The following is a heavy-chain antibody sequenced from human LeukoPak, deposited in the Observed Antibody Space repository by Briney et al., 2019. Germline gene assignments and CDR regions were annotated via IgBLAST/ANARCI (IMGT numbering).Heavy chain of an antibody. Sequence: GRSLRLSCAASRFTFSSYGMHWVRQAPGKGLEWVAVISYDGSNKYYADSVKGRFTISRDNSKNTLYLQVNSLRAEDTAVYYCAKDPGMATGDYFDYWGQGTLVTVSS. D-gene: IGHD5-24*01. V-gene: IGHV3-30*18. J-gene: IGHJ4*02. CDR3: AKDPGMATGDYFDY. CDR2: ISYDGSNK. CDR1: RFTFSSYG.